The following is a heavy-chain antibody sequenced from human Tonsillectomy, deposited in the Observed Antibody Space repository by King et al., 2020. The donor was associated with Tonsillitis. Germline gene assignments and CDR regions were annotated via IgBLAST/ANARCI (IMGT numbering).Heavy chain of an antibody. CDR1: GFTFSSYA. CDR3: ARDLIGWELLGRGVYYYGMDV. D-gene: IGHD1-26*01. V-gene: IGHV3-30*04. J-gene: IGHJ6*02. CDR2: ISYDGSNK. Sequence: VQLVESGGGVVQPGRSLRLSCAASGFTFSSYAMHWVRQAPGKGLEWVAVISYDGSNKYYADSVKGRFTISRDNSKNTLYLQMNSLRAEDTAVYYCARDLIGWELLGRGVYYYGMDVWGQGTTVTVSS.